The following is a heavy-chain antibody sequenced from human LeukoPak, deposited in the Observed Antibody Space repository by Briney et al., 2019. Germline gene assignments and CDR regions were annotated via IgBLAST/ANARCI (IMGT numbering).Heavy chain of an antibody. V-gene: IGHV1-18*01. CDR2: ISTYNGNT. CDR1: GYTFTSYS. J-gene: IGHJ4*02. D-gene: IGHD6-6*01. Sequence: ASVKVSCKASGYTFTSYSINWVGQAPGQGLEWMGWISTYNGNTNYAQKLQGRVTMTTDTSTSTAYMELRSLRSDDTAVYYCAKDRWRDGSSSFDNWGQGTLVTVSP. CDR3: AKDRWRDGSSSFDN.